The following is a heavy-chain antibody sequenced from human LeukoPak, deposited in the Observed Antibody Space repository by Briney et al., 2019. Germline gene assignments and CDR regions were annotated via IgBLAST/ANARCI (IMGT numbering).Heavy chain of an antibody. Sequence: GASVKVSCKASGYTFTSYHMHWVRQAPGQGLEWMGLINLSGGSTTYAQWFQGRVTITRDTFASTAYMELSSLRSEDTAVYYCAREGITMVRNYYYGMGVWGQGTTVTVSS. V-gene: IGHV1-46*01. D-gene: IGHD3-10*01. CDR2: INLSGGST. J-gene: IGHJ6*02. CDR3: AREGITMVRNYYYGMGV. CDR1: GYTFTSYH.